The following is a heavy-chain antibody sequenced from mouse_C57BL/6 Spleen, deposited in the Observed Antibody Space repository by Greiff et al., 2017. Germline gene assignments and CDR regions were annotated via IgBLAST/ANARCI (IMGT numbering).Heavy chain of an antibody. CDR2: IYPRDGST. CDR1: GYTFTSYD. V-gene: IGHV1-85*01. D-gene: IGHD3-3*01. Sequence: LEESGPELVKPGASVKLSCKASGYTFTSYDITWVKQRPGQGLEWIGWIYPRDGSTKYNEKFKGKATLTVATSSSTAYMELHSLTSEDSAVYFCAREGSHFDYWGQGTTLTVSA. J-gene: IGHJ2*01. CDR3: AREGSHFDY.